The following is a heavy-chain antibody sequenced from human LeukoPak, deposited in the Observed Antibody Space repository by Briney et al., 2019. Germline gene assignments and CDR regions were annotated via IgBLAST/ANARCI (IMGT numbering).Heavy chain of an antibody. V-gene: IGHV1-2*02. CDR3: ARVRETSSPECNY. CDR1: GYTFTGYY. J-gene: IGHJ4*02. CDR2: VHANSGGT. Sequence: ASVKVSCKASGYTFTGYYIHWVRQAPGQGLEWMGWVHANSGGTNYAQNFQGRVTMTRDTSISTAYLEVNILTPDDTAVYYCARVRETSSPECNYWGQGTLVTVSS. D-gene: IGHD2-2*01.